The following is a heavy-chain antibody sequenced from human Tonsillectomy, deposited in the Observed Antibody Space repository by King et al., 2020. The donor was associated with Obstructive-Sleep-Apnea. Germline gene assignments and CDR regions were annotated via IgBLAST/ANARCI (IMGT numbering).Heavy chain of an antibody. V-gene: IGHV1-69*09. D-gene: IGHD4-17*01. CDR1: GGTFSSYA. CDR3: ARAHYGDYGWYFDL. Sequence: VQLVESGAEVKKPGSSVKVSCKASGGTFSSYAIYWVRQAPGQGLEWMGRIIPILDIAKYAQKFQDRVTITADKSTNTAYMELSSLRSEDTAVYYCARAHYGDYGWYFDLWGRGTLVTVSS. J-gene: IGHJ2*01. CDR2: IIPILDIA.